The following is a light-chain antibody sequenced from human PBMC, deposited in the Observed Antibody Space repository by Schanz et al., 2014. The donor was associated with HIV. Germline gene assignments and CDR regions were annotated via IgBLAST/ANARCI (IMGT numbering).Light chain of an antibody. CDR3: QQLNSYPPALT. Sequence: DIQLTQSPALLSASVGDRVTITCRASQTISSSLAWYQQRPGKAPKLLIYAASTLQSGVPSRFSGSGSGTDFTLTISSLQPEDFATYYCQQLNSYPPALTFGGGTRVEIK. V-gene: IGKV1-9*01. CDR1: QTISSS. J-gene: IGKJ4*01. CDR2: AAS.